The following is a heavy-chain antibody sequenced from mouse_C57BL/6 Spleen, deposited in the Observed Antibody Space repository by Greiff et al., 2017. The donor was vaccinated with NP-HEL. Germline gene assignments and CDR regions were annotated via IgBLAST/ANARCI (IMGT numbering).Heavy chain of an antibody. D-gene: IGHD1-1*01. V-gene: IGHV14-1*01. J-gene: IGHJ1*03. CDR1: GFNIKDYY. Sequence: EVQLQQSGAELVRPGASVKLSCTASGFNIKDYYMHWVKQRPEQGLEWIGRIDPEDGDTENAPKFQGKATMTADTSSNTSYLQLSSLTSEDTAVYDCTTLGIHYYCSSYEYFDVWGTGTTVTVSS. CDR3: TTLGIHYYCSSYEYFDV. CDR2: IDPEDGDT.